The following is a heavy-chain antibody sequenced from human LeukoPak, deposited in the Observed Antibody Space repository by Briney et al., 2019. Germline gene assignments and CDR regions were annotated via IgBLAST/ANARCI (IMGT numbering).Heavy chain of an antibody. V-gene: IGHV3-43*02. Sequence: GSLRLSCAAPGFIFDNYAIHWVRQAPGKGLEWVSLISGDGGSTFYADSVRGRFTISRDNTRKSLSLQMSSLRSEDTALNYCARESETSGWYDYWGQGTLVTVSS. D-gene: IGHD6-19*01. CDR2: ISGDGGST. CDR1: GFIFDNYA. CDR3: ARESETSGWYDY. J-gene: IGHJ4*02.